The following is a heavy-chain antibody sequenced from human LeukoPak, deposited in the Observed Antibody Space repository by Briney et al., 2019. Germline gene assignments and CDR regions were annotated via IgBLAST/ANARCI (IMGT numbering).Heavy chain of an antibody. CDR2: ISGSGGST. Sequence: GGSLRLSCAASGFTFSSYAMSWVRQAPGKGLEWVSAISGSGGSTYYADSVKGRFTISRDNPKNTLYLQMNSLRAEDTAVYYCAKPLELRLGYYFDYWGQGTLVTVSS. D-gene: IGHD1-7*01. CDR1: GFTFSSYA. J-gene: IGHJ4*02. V-gene: IGHV3-23*01. CDR3: AKPLELRLGYYFDY.